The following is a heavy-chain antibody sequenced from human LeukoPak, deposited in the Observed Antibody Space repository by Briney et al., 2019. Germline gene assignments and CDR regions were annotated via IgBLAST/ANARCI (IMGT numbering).Heavy chain of an antibody. CDR1: GFTFSSYA. V-gene: IGHV3-23*01. CDR3: AKGLYYYDSSGYYLTGGPFDY. Sequence: PGGSLRLSCAASGFTFSSYAMSWVRQAPGKGLEWVSAISGSGGSTYYADSVKGRFTISRDNSKNTLYLQMNNLRAEDTAVYYCAKGLYYYDSSGYYLTGGPFDYWGQGTLVTVSS. CDR2: ISGSGGST. J-gene: IGHJ4*02. D-gene: IGHD3-22*01.